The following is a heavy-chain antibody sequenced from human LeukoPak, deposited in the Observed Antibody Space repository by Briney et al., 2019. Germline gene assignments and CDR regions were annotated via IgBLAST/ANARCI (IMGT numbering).Heavy chain of an antibody. CDR1: GFTFSSYA. D-gene: IGHD2-2*01. J-gene: IGHJ1*01. Sequence: GGSLRLSCAASGFTFSSYAMSWVRQAPGKGLEWVSSIRAGDDKTFYSDSVEGRFTISRDNSKNTLYLQMSSLRAEDTAVYYCARGFRPCSGTTSYLHFHLWGQGTQVTVST. V-gene: IGHV3-23*01. CDR2: IRAGDDKT. CDR3: ARGFRPCSGTTSYLHFHL.